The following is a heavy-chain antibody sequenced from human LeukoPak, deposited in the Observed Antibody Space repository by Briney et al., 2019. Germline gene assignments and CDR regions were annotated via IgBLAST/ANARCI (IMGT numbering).Heavy chain of an antibody. V-gene: IGHV1-2*06. D-gene: IGHD6-19*01. CDR1: GYTFTGYY. CDR2: INPNSGGT. Sequence: GASVKVSCKASGYTFTGYYMHWVRQAPGQGLEWMGRINPNSGGTNYAQKFQGRGTMTRDTSISTAYMELSRLRSDDTAVYYCARGQWLDYYYYYMDVWGKGTTVTVSS. J-gene: IGHJ6*03. CDR3: ARGQWLDYYYYYMDV.